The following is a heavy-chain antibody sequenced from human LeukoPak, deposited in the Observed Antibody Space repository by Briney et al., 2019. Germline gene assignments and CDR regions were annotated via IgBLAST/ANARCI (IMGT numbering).Heavy chain of an antibody. V-gene: IGHV1-18*04. J-gene: IGHJ5*02. CDR1: GYTFTSYY. CDR3: ARDTYTYYDILTGYNWFDP. D-gene: IGHD3-9*01. CDR2: ISAYNGNT. Sequence: ASVKVSCKASGYTFTSYYMHWVRQAPGQGLEWMGWISAYNGNTNYAQKLQGRVTMTTDTSTSTAYMELRSLRSDDTAVYYCARDTYTYYDILTGYNWFDPWGQGTLVTVSS.